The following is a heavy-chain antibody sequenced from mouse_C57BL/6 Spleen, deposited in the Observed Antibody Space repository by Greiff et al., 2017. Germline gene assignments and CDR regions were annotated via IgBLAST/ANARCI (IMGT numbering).Heavy chain of an antibody. CDR1: GYTFTSYW. CDR2: IHPNSGST. J-gene: IGHJ4*01. CDR3: ARWRVTTVDAMDY. D-gene: IGHD1-1*01. V-gene: IGHV1-64*01. Sequence: QVQLQQPGAELVKPGASVKLSCKASGYTFTSYWMHWVKQRPGQGLEWIGMIHPNSGSTNYNEKFKSKATLTVDKSSSTAYMQLSSLTSEDSAVYYCARWRVTTVDAMDYWGQGTSVTVSS.